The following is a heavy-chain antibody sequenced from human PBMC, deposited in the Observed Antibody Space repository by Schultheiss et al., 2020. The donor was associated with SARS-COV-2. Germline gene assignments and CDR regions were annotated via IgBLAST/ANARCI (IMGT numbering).Heavy chain of an antibody. V-gene: IGHV4-30-2*05. D-gene: IGHD4-17*01. CDR2: INHSGST. CDR1: GGSISSGGYS. Sequence: SETLSLTCAVSGGSISSGGYSWSWIRQPPGKGLEWIGEINHSGSTNYNPSLKSRVTISVDTSKNQFSLKLSSVTAADTAVYYCARAGGYYGDHFDYWGQGTLVTVSS. CDR3: ARAGGYYGDHFDY. J-gene: IGHJ4*02.